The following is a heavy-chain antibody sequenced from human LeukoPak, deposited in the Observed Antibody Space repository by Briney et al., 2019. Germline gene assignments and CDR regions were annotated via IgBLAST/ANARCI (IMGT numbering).Heavy chain of an antibody. CDR2: IKPDASGK. V-gene: IGHV3-7*01. CDR3: AREPERWLHSPPDY. J-gene: IGHJ4*02. D-gene: IGHD5-24*01. CDR1: GFTFSSYW. Sequence: QPGGSLRLSCVASGFTFSSYWMTWARQAPGEGLEWVANIKPDASGKYYADSVKGRFTISRDNAKNSLYLQMNSLRAEDTAVYYCAREPERWLHSPPDYWGQGTLVTVSS.